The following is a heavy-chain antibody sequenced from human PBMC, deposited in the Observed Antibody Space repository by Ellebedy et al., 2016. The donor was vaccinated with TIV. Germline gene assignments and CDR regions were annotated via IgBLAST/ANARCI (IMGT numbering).Heavy chain of an antibody. CDR3: ASKAAAFYFES. J-gene: IGHJ4*02. Sequence: PGGSLRLSCAASGFTFSHYGMHWVRQAPGKGLEWVAFIEIDGSTKYNADSVRGRFTISRDNSKNTLYLQMNSLRAEDTAVFYCASKAAAFYFESWGQGALVTVSS. CDR2: IEIDGSTK. D-gene: IGHD2-2*01. V-gene: IGHV3-30*02. CDR1: GFTFSHYG.